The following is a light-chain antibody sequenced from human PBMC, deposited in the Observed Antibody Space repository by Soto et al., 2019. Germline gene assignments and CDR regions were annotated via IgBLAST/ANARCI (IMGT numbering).Light chain of an antibody. CDR3: SSYTTSSTLEGV. CDR2: DVT. V-gene: IGLV2-14*01. J-gene: IGLJ1*01. CDR1: SRDVGGYNR. Sequence: QSALTQPASVSGSPGQSITISCTGTSRDVGGYNRVSGYQQHPGKAPKLMIYDVTIRPSGVSDRFSGSKSGNTASLTISGLQAEDEAEYYCSSYTTSSTLEGVFGTGTKVTVL.